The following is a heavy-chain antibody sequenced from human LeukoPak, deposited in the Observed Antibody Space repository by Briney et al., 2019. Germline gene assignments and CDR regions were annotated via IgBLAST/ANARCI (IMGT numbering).Heavy chain of an antibody. Sequence: GGSLRLSCAASGFTFSSYGMHWVRQAPGKGLEWVAVISYDGSNKYYADSVKGRFTISRDNSKNTLYLLMNSLRAEDTAIYYCAKRITLIGAIDFWGQGTLVTVSS. CDR1: GFTFSSYG. CDR2: ISYDGSNK. CDR3: AKRITLIGAIDF. J-gene: IGHJ4*02. V-gene: IGHV3-30*18. D-gene: IGHD3-22*01.